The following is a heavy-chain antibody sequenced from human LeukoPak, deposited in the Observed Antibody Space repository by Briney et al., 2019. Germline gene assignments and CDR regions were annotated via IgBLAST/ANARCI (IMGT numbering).Heavy chain of an antibody. V-gene: IGHV1-18*01. CDR1: GYTFTSYG. Sequence: ASVKVSCKASGYTFTSYGISWVRQAPGQGLEWMGWISAYNGNTNYAQKLQGRVTMTTDTSTSTAYMELRSLRSDDTAVYYCARVPVYSSSWYWEYYYMDVWGKGTTVTVSS. D-gene: IGHD6-13*01. CDR2: ISAYNGNT. CDR3: ARVPVYSSSWYWEYYYMDV. J-gene: IGHJ6*03.